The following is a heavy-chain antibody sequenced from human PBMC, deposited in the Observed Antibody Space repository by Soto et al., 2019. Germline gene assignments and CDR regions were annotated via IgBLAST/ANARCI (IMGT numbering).Heavy chain of an antibody. J-gene: IGHJ4*02. D-gene: IGHD6-13*01. CDR2: ISWTSGSI. V-gene: IGHV3-9*01. CDR1: GCIFDDYG. Sequence: EVQLVESGGGLVQPGRSLRLSCAASGCIFDDYGMHWVRQHPGKGLEWVSGISWTSGSIGYEVSVTGRFTISRDNAKNSLYLEMDSLRAEDTALYYWAKASSNSWYDFDYWGQGTLVTVSS. CDR3: AKASSNSWYDFDY.